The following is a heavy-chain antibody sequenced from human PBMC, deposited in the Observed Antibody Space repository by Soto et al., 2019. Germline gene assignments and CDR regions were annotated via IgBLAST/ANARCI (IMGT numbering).Heavy chain of an antibody. CDR3: VREGGNGTGSLAV. CDR1: GDSISGSAFY. D-gene: IGHD1-1*01. V-gene: IGHV4-30-4*01. CDR2: ILYSGTT. J-gene: IGHJ3*01. Sequence: QVGLQETGTGLVKPSQTLSLTCAVSGDSISGSAFYWDWIRQSPGKGLEWIGYILYSGTTYYNPSLMSRVTFSVDTSKNQFSLSLNSVTAADTAVNSCVREGGNGTGSLAVWCRGTMVIVSS.